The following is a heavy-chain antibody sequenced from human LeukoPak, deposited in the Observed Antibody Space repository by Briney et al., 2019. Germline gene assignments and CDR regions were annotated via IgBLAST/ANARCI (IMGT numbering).Heavy chain of an antibody. J-gene: IGHJ4*02. V-gene: IGHV4-34*01. CDR2: INHSGST. Sequence: SETLSLTCAVYGGSFSGYYWSWIRQPPGKGLEWIGEINHSGSTNYNPSLKSRVTISVDTSKNQFSLKLSSVTAADTAVYYCAGARKAGGGKNQPYRPLVVLFDFWGQGTLVTVSS. CDR3: AGARKAGGGKNQPYRPLVVLFDF. D-gene: IGHD2-15*01. CDR1: GGSFSGYY.